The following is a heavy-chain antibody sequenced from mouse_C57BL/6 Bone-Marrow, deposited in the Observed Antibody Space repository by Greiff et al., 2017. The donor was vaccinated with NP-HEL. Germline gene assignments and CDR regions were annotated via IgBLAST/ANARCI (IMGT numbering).Heavy chain of an antibody. CDR3: ARSRDYAFAY. V-gene: IGHV1-59*01. CDR1: GYTFTSYW. Sequence: QVQLQQPGAELVRPGTSVKLSCKASGYTFTSYWMHWVKQRPGQGLEWIGVIDPSDSYTNYNQKFKGKATLTVDTSSSTAYMQLSSLTSEDSAVYYCARSRDYAFAYWGQGTLVTVSA. D-gene: IGHD2-4*01. J-gene: IGHJ3*01. CDR2: IDPSDSYT.